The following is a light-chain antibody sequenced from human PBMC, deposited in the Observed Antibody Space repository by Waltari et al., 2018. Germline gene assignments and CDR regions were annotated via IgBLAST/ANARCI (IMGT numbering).Light chain of an antibody. J-gene: IGLJ3*02. V-gene: IGLV1-47*01. CDR3: ATWDDRLSGPGV. CDR2: RNN. Sequence: QSVLTQPPSASGTPGQRVTIPCSGSSSNIGSNYGHWYQQPPGTAPKLLIYRNNQRPSGVPDRFSGSKAGTSASLAVSGLRSEDEADYYFATWDDRLSGPGVFGGGTKLTVL. CDR1: SSNIGSNY.